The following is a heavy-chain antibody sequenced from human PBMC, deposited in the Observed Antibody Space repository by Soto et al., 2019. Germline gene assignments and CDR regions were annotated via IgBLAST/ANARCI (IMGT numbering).Heavy chain of an antibody. Sequence: EVQLLESGGGLVQPGGSLRLSCAASGFTFSSYAMSWVRQAPGKGLERVSAISGSGGSTYYADSVKGRFTISIDNSKNKLYLQMNSLRAEDTAVYYCAKAFRIAAAVWDHWGQGTLVTVSS. V-gene: IGHV3-23*01. D-gene: IGHD6-13*01. CDR3: AKAFRIAAAVWDH. CDR2: ISGSGGST. J-gene: IGHJ4*02. CDR1: GFTFSSYA.